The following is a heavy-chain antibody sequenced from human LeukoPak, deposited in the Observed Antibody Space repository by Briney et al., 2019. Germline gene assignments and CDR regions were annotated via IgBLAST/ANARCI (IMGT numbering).Heavy chain of an antibody. Sequence: GGSRRLSCAASGFTFSSYGMHWVRQAPGKGLEWVAVIWYGGSNKYYADSVKGRFTISRDNSKNTLYLQMNSLRAEDTAVYYCAKDSYQSGELRYWGQGTLVTVSS. CDR2: IWYGGSNK. CDR3: AKDSYQSGELRY. CDR1: GFTFSSYG. D-gene: IGHD1-26*01. J-gene: IGHJ4*02. V-gene: IGHV3-30*02.